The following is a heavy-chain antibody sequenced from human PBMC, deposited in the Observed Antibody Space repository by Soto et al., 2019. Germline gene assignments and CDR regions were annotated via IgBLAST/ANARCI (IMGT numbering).Heavy chain of an antibody. CDR3: ATGRSEVGPGAMDT. J-gene: IGHJ5*02. CDR1: GDSFSNYY. D-gene: IGHD2-2*01. V-gene: IGHV4-4*07. Sequence: QVQLQESCPGLVKPSETLSLSCTVSGDSFSNYYCNWVRKSAGKGLEWIGRIYPTGSTTYNPSLKSRHTMSVDTSKNQFSLRLTSMTAADTAVYYCATGRSEVGPGAMDTWGQGTLVTVSS. CDR2: IYPTGST.